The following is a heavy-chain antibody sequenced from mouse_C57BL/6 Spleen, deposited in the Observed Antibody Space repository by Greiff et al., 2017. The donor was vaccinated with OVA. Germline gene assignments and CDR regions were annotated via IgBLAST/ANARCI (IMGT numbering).Heavy chain of an antibody. D-gene: IGHD1-1*01. CDR2: IHPNSGST. J-gene: IGHJ4*01. V-gene: IGHV1-64*01. Sequence: VQLQQPGAELVKPGASVKLSCKASGYTFTSYWMHWVKQRPGQGLEWIGMIHPNSGSTNYNEKFKSKATLTVDKSSSTAYMQLSSLTSEDSAVYYCARSTTVVPYYAMDYWGQGTSVTVSS. CDR3: ARSTTVVPYYAMDY. CDR1: GYTFTSYW.